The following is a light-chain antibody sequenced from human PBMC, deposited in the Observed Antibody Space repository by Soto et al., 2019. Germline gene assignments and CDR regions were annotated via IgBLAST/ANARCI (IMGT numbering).Light chain of an antibody. CDR3: QQLYTYPHT. J-gene: IGKJ2*01. V-gene: IGKV3-20*01. CDR2: GAS. Sequence: IVLTQSPGTLSLSPGDRATLSCRASHSMSNSNLAWYQHKPGQAPRLLIYGASNRATGIPDRFSGSGSGTDFILTINRLEPEDFATYFCQQLYTYPHTFGLGTQLQI. CDR1: HSMSNSN.